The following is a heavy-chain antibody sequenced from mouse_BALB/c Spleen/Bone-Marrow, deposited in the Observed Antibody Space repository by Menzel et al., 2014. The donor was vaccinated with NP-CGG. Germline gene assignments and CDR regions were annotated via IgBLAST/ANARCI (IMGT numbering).Heavy chain of an antibody. J-gene: IGHJ2*01. D-gene: IGHD1-1*01. Sequence: EVKLQESGGGLVQPGGSLRLSCATSGFTFTDYYMNWVRQPPGKALEWLAFIRNKAYGYTTEYSASVKGRFTIPRDNSQNILYLQMNTLRAEDSATYYCARDMGGLLFDSWGQGTTLSVSS. CDR2: IRNKAYGYTT. V-gene: IGHV7-3*02. CDR1: GFTFTDYY. CDR3: ARDMGGLLFDS.